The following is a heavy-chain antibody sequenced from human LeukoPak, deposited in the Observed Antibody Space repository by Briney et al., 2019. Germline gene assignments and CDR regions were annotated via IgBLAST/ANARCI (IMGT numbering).Heavy chain of an antibody. Sequence: PSETLSLTCAVYGGSFSDYYWSWIRLPPGKGLEWIGEINHSGSTNYNPSLKSRVTISVDTSKNQFSLKLSSVTAADTAVYYCARGQRYSSSWYWGSNYFDYWGQGTLVTVSS. D-gene: IGHD6-13*01. CDR1: GGSFSDYY. CDR2: INHSGST. J-gene: IGHJ4*02. CDR3: ARGQRYSSSWYWGSNYFDY. V-gene: IGHV4-34*01.